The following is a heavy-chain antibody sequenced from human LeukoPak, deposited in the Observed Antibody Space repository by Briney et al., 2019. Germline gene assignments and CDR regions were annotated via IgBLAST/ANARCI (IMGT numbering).Heavy chain of an antibody. CDR3: AKDRYRVAAAGNFDY. J-gene: IGHJ4*02. Sequence: GGSLRLSCSASGFTFSTYAMHWVRQAPGKGLEFVSAISSDGGSTYYPDSVKGRFTISRDNSKNTLYLQMISLRAEDTAVYYCAKDRYRVAAAGNFDYWGQGTLVTVSS. CDR1: GFTFSTYA. V-gene: IGHV3-64*04. CDR2: ISSDGGST. D-gene: IGHD6-13*01.